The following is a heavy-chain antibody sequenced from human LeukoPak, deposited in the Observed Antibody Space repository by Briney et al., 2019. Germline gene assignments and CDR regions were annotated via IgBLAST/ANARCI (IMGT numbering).Heavy chain of an antibody. Sequence: GASLNVSFKASGGTFITYAISCVRQAPGQGLWWMGGIIPIFGTANYTQNLRGRVSITADESTSTTYMELSRLRSEDTAVYYCATVPLGWDTAMLGIACCGQGTLATV. CDR3: ATVPLGWDTAMLGIAC. D-gene: IGHD5-18*01. J-gene: IGHJ4*02. V-gene: IGHV1-69*13. CDR1: GGTFITYA. CDR2: IIPIFGTA.